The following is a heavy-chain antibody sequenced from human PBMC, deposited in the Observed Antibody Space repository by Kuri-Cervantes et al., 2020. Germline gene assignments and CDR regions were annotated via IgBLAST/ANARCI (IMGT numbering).Heavy chain of an antibody. CDR2: ISAYNGNI. Sequence: ASVKVSCKASGYTFTSYGISWVRQAPGQGLEWMGWISAYNGNINYAQKLQGRVTMTTDTSTSTAYMELSSLRSEDTAVYYCARDSNRYSSGWYFFDYWGQGTLVTVSS. D-gene: IGHD6-19*01. V-gene: IGHV1-18*01. CDR1: GYTFTSYG. CDR3: ARDSNRYSSGWYFFDY. J-gene: IGHJ4*02.